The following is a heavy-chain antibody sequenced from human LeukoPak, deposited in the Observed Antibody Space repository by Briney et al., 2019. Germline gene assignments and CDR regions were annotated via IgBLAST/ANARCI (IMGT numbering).Heavy chain of an antibody. CDR2: MNPNSGNT. J-gene: IGHJ5*02. V-gene: IGHV1-8*01. Sequence: ASVKVSCKASGYTFTSYDINWVRQATGQGLEWMGWMNPNSGNTGYAQKFQGRVTMTRNTSISTAYMELSSLRSEDTAVYYCARGLDYDFWSGYFTAYNWFDPWGQGTLVTVSS. CDR1: GYTFTSYD. D-gene: IGHD3-3*01. CDR3: ARGLDYDFWSGYFTAYNWFDP.